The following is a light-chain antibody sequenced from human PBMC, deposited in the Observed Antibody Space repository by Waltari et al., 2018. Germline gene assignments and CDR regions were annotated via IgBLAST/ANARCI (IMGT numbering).Light chain of an antibody. J-gene: IGKJ1*01. CDR1: QSISRF. CDR3: QHYVRLPVT. CDR2: GVS. V-gene: IGKV3-20*01. Sequence: EIMLTQSPGTLSLSPGERATLSCRASQSISRFLAWYQQRPGQAPRLLIFGVSTRATGIPDRCSGGRSGTDFSLTISRLEPEDIAVYYCQHYVRLPVTFGQGTKLEIK.